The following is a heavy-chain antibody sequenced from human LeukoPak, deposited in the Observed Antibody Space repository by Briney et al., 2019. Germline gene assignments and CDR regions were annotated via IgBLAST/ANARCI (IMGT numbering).Heavy chain of an antibody. J-gene: IGHJ5*02. CDR2: INPNSGGT. Sequence: ASVKVSCKASGYTLTGYYMHWVRQAPGQGLEWMGWINPNSGGTNYAQKFQGRVTMTRDTSISTAYMELSRLRSDDTAVYYCARGLIIAAAGFDPWGQGTLVTVSS. CDR1: GYTLTGYY. D-gene: IGHD6-13*01. CDR3: ARGLIIAAAGFDP. V-gene: IGHV1-2*02.